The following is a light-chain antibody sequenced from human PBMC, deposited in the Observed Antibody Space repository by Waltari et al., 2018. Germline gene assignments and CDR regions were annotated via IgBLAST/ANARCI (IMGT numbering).Light chain of an antibody. CDR3: QTWGTGIRV. Sequence: QLVLTQSPSASASLGASVKLTCTLSSGHSNYAIASHPQQPEKGPRYLMKLNSDGTHNKGDGIPDRFSGSSSGAERYLTISSLQSEDEADYYCQTWGTGIRVFGGGTKLTVL. CDR2: LNSDGTH. CDR1: SGHSNYA. V-gene: IGLV4-69*01. J-gene: IGLJ3*02.